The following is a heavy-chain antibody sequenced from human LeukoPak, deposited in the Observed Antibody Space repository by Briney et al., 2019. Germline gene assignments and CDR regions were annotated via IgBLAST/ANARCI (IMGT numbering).Heavy chain of an antibody. CDR2: ISAYSGNT. D-gene: IGHD2-15*01. J-gene: IGHJ5*02. V-gene: IGHV1-18*01. Sequence: PGASVRVSCKASGYTFTSFGISWVRQAPGQGLEWMGWISAYSGNTNYAQKLQGRVTMTTDTSTSTAYMELRSLRSDDTAAYYCARPRYCSGGGCYPWDNWFDPWGQGTLATVSS. CDR3: ARPRYCSGGGCYPWDNWFDP. CDR1: GYTFTSFG.